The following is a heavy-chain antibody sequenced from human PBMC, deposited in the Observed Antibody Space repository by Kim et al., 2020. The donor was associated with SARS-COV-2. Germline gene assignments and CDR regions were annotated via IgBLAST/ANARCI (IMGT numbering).Heavy chain of an antibody. CDR1: GFTFSSYS. CDR2: ISSSSSTI. Sequence: GGSLRLSCAASGFTFSSYSMNWVRQAPGKGLEWVSYISSSSSTIYYADSVKGRFTISRDNAKNSLYLQMNSLRDEDTAVYYCARVAPGRWLQNGRAFDIWGQGTMVTVSS. J-gene: IGHJ3*02. V-gene: IGHV3-48*02. D-gene: IGHD5-12*01. CDR3: ARVAPGRWLQNGRAFDI.